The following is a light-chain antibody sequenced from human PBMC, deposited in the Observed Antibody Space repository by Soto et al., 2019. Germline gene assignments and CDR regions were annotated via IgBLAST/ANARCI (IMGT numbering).Light chain of an antibody. J-gene: IGLJ1*01. CDR1: SSDVGGYNY. CDR3: SSYTITSTYV. CDR2: EVS. V-gene: IGLV2-14*01. Sequence: SALTQPASVSGSPGQSITISCTGPSSDVGGYNYVSWYQQHPGKAPKLMIYEVSDRPSGVSNRFSGSKSGNTASLTISGLQAEDEADYYCSSYTITSTYVFGTGTRSPS.